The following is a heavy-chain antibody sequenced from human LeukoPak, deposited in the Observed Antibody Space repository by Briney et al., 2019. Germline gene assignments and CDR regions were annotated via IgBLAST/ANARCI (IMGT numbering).Heavy chain of an antibody. CDR1: GFTFSSYG. CDR3: AKAGYSSSWTEFDY. J-gene: IGHJ4*02. Sequence: GRSLRLSCAASGFTFSSYGMHWVRQAPGKGLEWVAVISYDGSNKYYADSVKGRFTISRDNSKNTLYLQMNSLRAEDTAVYYCAKAGYSSSWTEFDYWGQGTLVTVSS. V-gene: IGHV3-30*18. D-gene: IGHD6-13*01. CDR2: ISYDGSNK.